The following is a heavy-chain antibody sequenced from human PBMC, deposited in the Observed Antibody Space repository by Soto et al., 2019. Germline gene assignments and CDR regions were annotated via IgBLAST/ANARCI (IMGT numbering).Heavy chain of an antibody. J-gene: IGHJ4*02. Sequence: SETLSLTGTVSGGSISSYYWSWIRQPPGKGLEWIGYIYYSGSTNYNPSLKSRVTISVDTSKNQFSLKLSSVTAADTAVYYCARRYGYSFYYWGQGTLVTVSS. CDR2: IYYSGST. CDR3: ARRYGYSFYY. CDR1: GGSISSYY. D-gene: IGHD1-1*01. V-gene: IGHV4-59*08.